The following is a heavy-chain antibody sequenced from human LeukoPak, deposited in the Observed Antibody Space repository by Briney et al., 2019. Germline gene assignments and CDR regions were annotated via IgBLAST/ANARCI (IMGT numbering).Heavy chain of an antibody. V-gene: IGHV3-53*01. CDR1: GFTVSANY. J-gene: IGHJ2*01. Sequence: GGSLRLSCAASGFTVSANYMSWVRQAPGKGLEWVSIIYSGGSTYYADSVKGRFTISGDNSKNTLYLQMNSLRAEDTAVYYCAREGSSWSPNWYFDLWGRGTLVTVSS. D-gene: IGHD6-13*01. CDR3: AREGSSWSPNWYFDL. CDR2: IYSGGST.